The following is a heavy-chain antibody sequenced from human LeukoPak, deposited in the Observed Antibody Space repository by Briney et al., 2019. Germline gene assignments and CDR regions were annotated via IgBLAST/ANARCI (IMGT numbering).Heavy chain of an antibody. CDR2: ISAYNGNT. V-gene: IGHV1-18*01. CDR3: ARGGAAASLKRLSRPNDWFDP. Sequence: GASVTVSCKASGYTFNSYGISWVRQAPGQGLEWMGWISAYNGNTNYAQKLQGRVTITTDTSTSTAYMELRSLRSDDTAVYYCARGGAAASLKRLSRPNDWFDPWGQGTLVTVSS. D-gene: IGHD3-16*02. J-gene: IGHJ5*02. CDR1: GYTFNSYG.